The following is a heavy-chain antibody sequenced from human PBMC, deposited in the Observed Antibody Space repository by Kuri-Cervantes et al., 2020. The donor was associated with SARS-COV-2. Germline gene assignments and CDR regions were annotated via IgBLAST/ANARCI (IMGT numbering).Heavy chain of an antibody. CDR2: ISSSSSYI. V-gene: IGHV3-21*01. J-gene: IGHJ4*02. Sequence: GESLKISCAASGFTFSSYIMNWVRQAPGKVLEWVSSISSSSSYIYYADLVKGRFTISRDNAKNSLYLQMNILRAEDTAVYYCATTLVGARNYWGQGTLVTVSS. CDR3: ATTLVGARNY. CDR1: GFTFSSYI. D-gene: IGHD1-26*01.